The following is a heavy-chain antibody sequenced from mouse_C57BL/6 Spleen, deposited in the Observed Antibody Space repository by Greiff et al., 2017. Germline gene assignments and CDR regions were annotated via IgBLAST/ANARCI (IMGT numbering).Heavy chain of an antibody. V-gene: IGHV1-69*01. Sequence: QVQLQQPGAELVMPGASVKLSCKASGYTFTSYWMHWVKQRPGQGLEWIGEIDPSDSYTNYNQKFKGKSTLTVDKSSSTAYMQLSSLTSEDSAVYACARNGNYRYFDVWGTGTTVTVSS. CDR1: GYTFTSYW. D-gene: IGHD2-1*01. CDR2: IDPSDSYT. CDR3: ARNGNYRYFDV. J-gene: IGHJ1*03.